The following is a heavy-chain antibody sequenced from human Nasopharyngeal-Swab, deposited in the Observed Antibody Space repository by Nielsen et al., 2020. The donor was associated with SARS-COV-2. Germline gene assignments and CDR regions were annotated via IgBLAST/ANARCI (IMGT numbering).Heavy chain of an antibody. D-gene: IGHD6-6*01. CDR2: MNPNSGNT. CDR1: GYTFTSYD. V-gene: IGHV1-8*01. J-gene: IGHJ6*02. Sequence: ASVKVSCKASGYTFTSYDINWVRQATGQGLEWMGWMNPNSGNTGYAQKFQGRVTMTRNTSISTAYMELSSLRSEDTAVYYCARGIGSSSWIHYYYYYGMDVWGQGITVTVSS. CDR3: ARGIGSSSWIHYYYYYGMDV.